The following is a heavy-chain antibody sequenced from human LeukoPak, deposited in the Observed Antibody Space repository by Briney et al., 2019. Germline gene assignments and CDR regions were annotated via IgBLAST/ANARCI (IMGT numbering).Heavy chain of an antibody. D-gene: IGHD2-8*01. CDR2: FDPEDGET. Sequence: ASVKVSCKVSRYTLTELSMHWVRQAPGKGLEWMGGFDPEDGETIYAQKFQGRVTMTEDTSTDTAYMELSSLRSEDRAVYYCAVGYCTNGVCYTIGYWGQGTLVTVCS. CDR1: RYTLTELS. V-gene: IGHV1-24*01. J-gene: IGHJ4*02. CDR3: AVGYCTNGVCYTIGY.